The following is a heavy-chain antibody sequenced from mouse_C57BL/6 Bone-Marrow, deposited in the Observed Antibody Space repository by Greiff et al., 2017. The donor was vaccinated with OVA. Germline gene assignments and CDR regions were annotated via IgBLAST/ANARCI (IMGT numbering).Heavy chain of an antibody. CDR3: ARGGRYAMDY. V-gene: IGHV5-17*01. D-gene: IGHD3-3*01. J-gene: IGHJ4*01. CDR2: ISSGSSTI. Sequence: DVKLVESGGGLVKPGGSLKLSCAASGFTFSDYGMHWVRQAPEKGLEWVAYISSGSSTIYYADTVKGRFTISRDNAKNTLFLQMTSLRSEDTAMYYCARGGRYAMDYWGQGTSVTVSS. CDR1: GFTFSDYG.